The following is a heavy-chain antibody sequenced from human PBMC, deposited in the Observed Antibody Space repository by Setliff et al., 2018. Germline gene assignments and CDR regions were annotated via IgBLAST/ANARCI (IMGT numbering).Heavy chain of an antibody. CDR2: INHSGST. CDR1: GASISSSSYY. CDR3: TRGPDGYTYQGAFDI. V-gene: IGHV4-61*05. J-gene: IGHJ3*02. Sequence: NPSETLSLTCTVSGASISSSSYYWAWIRQPPGRGLEWIGEINHSGSTNYNPSLKSRVTISVDTSKNQFSLKLSSVTAADTAVYYCTRGPDGYTYQGAFDIWGQGTMVTVSS. D-gene: IGHD5-12*01.